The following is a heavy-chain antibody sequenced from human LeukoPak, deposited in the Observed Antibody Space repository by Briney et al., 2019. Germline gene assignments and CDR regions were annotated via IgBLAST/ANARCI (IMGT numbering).Heavy chain of an antibody. CDR1: GYTFTSYG. V-gene: IGHV1-18*01. CDR2: ISAYNGNT. J-gene: IGHJ4*02. D-gene: IGHD3-22*01. Sequence: ASVKVTCKSTGYTFTSYGISWVRQAPGQGLEWMGWISAYNGNTNYAQKLQGRVTMTTDTPTSTAYMELRSLRSDDTAVYYCARAGYFTDDSSCSNGVFWGQGALVTVSS. CDR3: ARAGYFTDDSSCSNGVF.